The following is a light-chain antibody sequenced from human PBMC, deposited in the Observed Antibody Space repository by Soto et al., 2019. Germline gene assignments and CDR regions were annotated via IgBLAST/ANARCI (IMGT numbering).Light chain of an antibody. Sequence: DIVLTQSPATLSLSPGQRATLSCRASQTVSASYLAWYQQKPGQAPRLLIYGASNRATGIPDRFSGSGSGTDFTLTISRLEPEDFAVYYCQQYGSSGTFGQGTKVDIK. V-gene: IGKV3-20*01. CDR1: QTVSASY. J-gene: IGKJ1*01. CDR2: GAS. CDR3: QQYGSSGT.